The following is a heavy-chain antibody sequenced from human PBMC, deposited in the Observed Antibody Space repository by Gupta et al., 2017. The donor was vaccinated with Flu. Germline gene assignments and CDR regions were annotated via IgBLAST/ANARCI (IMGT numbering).Heavy chain of an antibody. CDR2: IKQDGSDK. V-gene: IGHV3-7*04. J-gene: IGHJ4*02. D-gene: IGHD3-10*01. CDR3: ARSYGSGNIFDY. CDR1: GFTFNNYW. Sequence: EVQLVESGGGLVPPGGSLRLSCAASGFTFNNYWLNWVRQAPGKGLEWVATIKQDGSDKYYIDSVKGRFSISRDNAKNSLYLQMNSLGAGDTAVYYCARSYGSGNIFDYGGQGTLVTVSS.